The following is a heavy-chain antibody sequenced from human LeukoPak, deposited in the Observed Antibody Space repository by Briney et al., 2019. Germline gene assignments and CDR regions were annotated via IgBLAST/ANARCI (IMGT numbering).Heavy chain of an antibody. CDR1: GYTFTSYG. CDR3: ATPANMITFGGVPFGLTY. Sequence: ASVKVSCKASGYTFTSYGISWVRQAPGQGLEWMGWIRVYNGNTNYAQKFQGRVTMTEDTSTDTAYMELSSLRSEDTAVYYCATPANMITFGGVPFGLTYWGQGTLVTVSS. J-gene: IGHJ4*02. V-gene: IGHV1-18*01. CDR2: IRVYNGNT. D-gene: IGHD3-16*01.